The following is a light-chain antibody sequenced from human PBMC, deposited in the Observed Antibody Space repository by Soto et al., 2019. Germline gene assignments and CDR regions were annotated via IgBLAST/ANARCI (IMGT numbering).Light chain of an antibody. CDR3: QQYNSLSPWT. CDR1: ESISSW. J-gene: IGKJ1*01. Sequence: DIQMTQTPSTLPASVGDTVSILCRASESISSWLAWYQQKPGNAPRLLIYDASKLGRGVPSRFSGAGSGTAFILTISSLQPDDFATYFCQQYNSLSPWTFGQGTKVDIK. CDR2: DAS. V-gene: IGKV1-5*02.